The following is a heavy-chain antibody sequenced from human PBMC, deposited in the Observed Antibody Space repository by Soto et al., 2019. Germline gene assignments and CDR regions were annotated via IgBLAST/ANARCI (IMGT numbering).Heavy chain of an antibody. CDR2: INHSGST. CDR1: GGSFSGYY. Sequence: TLSLTCAVYGGSFSGYYWSWIRQPPGKGLEWIEEINHSGSTNYNPSLKSRVTISVDTSKNQFSLKLSSVTAADTAVYYCARGLCSSTSCYNSASDFDYWGQGTLVTVSS. V-gene: IGHV4-34*01. CDR3: ARGLCSSTSCYNSASDFDY. J-gene: IGHJ4*02. D-gene: IGHD2-2*02.